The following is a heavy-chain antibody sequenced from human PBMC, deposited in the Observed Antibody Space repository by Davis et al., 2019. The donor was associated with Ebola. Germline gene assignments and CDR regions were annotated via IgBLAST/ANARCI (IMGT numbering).Heavy chain of an antibody. CDR1: GFTFSSYG. Sequence: GGSLRLSCAASGFTFSSYGMHWVRQAPGKGLEWVAVISYDGSNKYYADSVKGRFTISRDNSKNTLYLQMNSLRAEDTAVYYCARRADYWGQGTLVTVSS. V-gene: IGHV3-30*03. CDR2: ISYDGSNK. J-gene: IGHJ4*02. CDR3: ARRADY.